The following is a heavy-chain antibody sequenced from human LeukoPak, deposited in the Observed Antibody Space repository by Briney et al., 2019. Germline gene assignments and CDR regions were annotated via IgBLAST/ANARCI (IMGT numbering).Heavy chain of an antibody. CDR3: AREGAYYYGSGSYFDY. V-gene: IGHV3-20*04. CDR2: INWNGGST. CDR1: GFTFDDYG. Sequence: GGSLRLXCAASGFTFDDYGMSWVRQAPGKVLEWVSGINWNGGSTGYADSVKGRFTISRDNAKNSLYLQMNSLRAEDTGLYYCAREGAYYYGSGSYFDYWGQGTLVAVSS. J-gene: IGHJ4*02. D-gene: IGHD3-10*01.